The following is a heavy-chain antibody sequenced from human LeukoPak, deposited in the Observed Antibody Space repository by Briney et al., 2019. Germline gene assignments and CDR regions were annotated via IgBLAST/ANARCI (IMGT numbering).Heavy chain of an antibody. CDR2: IYSGGST. Sequence: GGSLRLSCAASEFSVGSNYMTWVRQAPGKGLEWVSLIYSGGSTYYADSVKGRFTISRDNSKNTLYLQMNSLRAEDTAVYYCAKGGYSYGYLYFDYWGQGTLVTVSS. CDR3: AKGGYSYGYLYFDY. V-gene: IGHV3-66*01. J-gene: IGHJ4*02. CDR1: EFSVGSNY. D-gene: IGHD5-18*01.